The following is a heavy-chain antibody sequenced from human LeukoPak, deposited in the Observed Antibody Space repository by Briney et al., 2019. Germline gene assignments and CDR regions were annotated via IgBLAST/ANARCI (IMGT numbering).Heavy chain of an antibody. CDR2: IYYSGST. J-gene: IGHJ5*02. D-gene: IGHD2-15*01. CDR3: ARGGVVVVAALNWFAP. Sequence: KPSETLSLTCAVYGGSFSGYYWSWIRQPPGKGLEWIGDIYYSGSTNYNPSLKSRVTISVDTSKNQFSLKLSSVTAADTAVYYCARGGVVVVAALNWFAPWGQGTLVTVSS. CDR1: GGSFSGYY. V-gene: IGHV4-59*01.